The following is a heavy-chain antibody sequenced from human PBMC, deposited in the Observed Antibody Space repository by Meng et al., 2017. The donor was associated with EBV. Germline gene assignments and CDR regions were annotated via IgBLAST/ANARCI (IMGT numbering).Heavy chain of an antibody. J-gene: IGHJ4*02. V-gene: IGHV1-3*01. Sequence: VPPGEVGARVKNPGASVKVSCKASGYAFTSYILHWVRQAPGQRLEWMGWINVGVGYTKYSQKFQGRVTISSDTSATTGYMELSSLRSEDTAVYYCVRGPPVGVPGPGDYWGQGTLVTVSS. D-gene: IGHD2-21*01. CDR1: GYAFTSYI. CDR2: INVGVGYT. CDR3: VRGPPVGVPGPGDY.